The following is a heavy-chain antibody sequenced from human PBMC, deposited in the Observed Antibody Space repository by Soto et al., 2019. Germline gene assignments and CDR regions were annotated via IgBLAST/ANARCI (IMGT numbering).Heavy chain of an antibody. J-gene: IGHJ4*02. CDR3: ARDSSYYGSGRGVLDY. CDR1: GFTVSTNY. V-gene: IGHV3-66*01. CDR2: IYSDGST. Sequence: EVQLVESGGGLVQPGGSLRLSCAVSGFTVSTNYMSWVRQAPGKGLECVSIIYSDGSTYYADSVKGRFTTSRDSAKNTLYLQMDNLRADDTAVYHCARDSSYYGSGRGVLDYWGQGTLVIVS. D-gene: IGHD3-10*01.